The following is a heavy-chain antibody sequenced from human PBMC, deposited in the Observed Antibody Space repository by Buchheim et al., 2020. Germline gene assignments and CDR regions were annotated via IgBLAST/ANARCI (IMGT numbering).Heavy chain of an antibody. CDR2: ISSSSSTI. J-gene: IGHJ4*02. Sequence: EVQLVESGGGLVQPGGSLRLSCAASGFTFSSYSMNWVRQAPGKGLEWVSYISSSSSTIYYADSVKGRFTISRDNAKNSLYLQMNSLRAEDTAVYYCARSDDYGDTYFDYWGQGTL. CDR1: GFTFSSYS. V-gene: IGHV3-48*01. CDR3: ARSDDYGDTYFDY. D-gene: IGHD4-17*01.